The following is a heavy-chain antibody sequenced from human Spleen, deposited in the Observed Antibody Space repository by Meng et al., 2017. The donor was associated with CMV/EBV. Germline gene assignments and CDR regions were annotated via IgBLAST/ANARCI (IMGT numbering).Heavy chain of an antibody. CDR3: ARKGWLQLWYSIDY. J-gene: IGHJ4*02. CDR1: GFAFSSYA. D-gene: IGHD5-24*01. Sequence: AASGFAFSSYAMSWVSQAPGKGLEWVSAISGSGGSTYYADSVKGRFTISRDNSKNTLYLQMNSLRAEDTAVYYCARKGWLQLWYSIDYWGQGTLVTVSS. CDR2: ISGSGGST. V-gene: IGHV3-23*01.